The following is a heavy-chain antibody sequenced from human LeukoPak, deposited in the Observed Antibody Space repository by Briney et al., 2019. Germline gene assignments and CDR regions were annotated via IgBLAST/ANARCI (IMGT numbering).Heavy chain of an antibody. Sequence: GGPLRLSCAASGFTFSSYWMIWVRQAPGKGLEWVSYISSSSSTIYYADSVKGRFTISRDNAKNSLYLQMNSLRAEDTAVYYCARDSNYYDSSGRFDYWGQGTLVTVSS. CDR1: GFTFSSYW. V-gene: IGHV3-48*01. CDR3: ARDSNYYDSSGRFDY. J-gene: IGHJ4*02. D-gene: IGHD3-22*01. CDR2: ISSSSSTI.